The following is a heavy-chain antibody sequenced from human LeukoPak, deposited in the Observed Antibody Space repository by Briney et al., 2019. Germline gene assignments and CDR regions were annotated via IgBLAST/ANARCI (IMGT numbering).Heavy chain of an antibody. CDR3: ARVEPANYDSSGYYTMPFDY. CDR2: ISYDGSNK. D-gene: IGHD3-22*01. CDR1: GFTFRTYS. V-gene: IGHV3-30*03. J-gene: IGHJ4*02. Sequence: GGSLRLSCAASGFTFRTYSIHWVRQAPGKGLEWVAVISYDGSNKYYADSVKGRFTISRDNSKNTLYLQMNSLRAEDTAVYYCARVEPANYDSSGYYTMPFDYWGQGTLVTVSS.